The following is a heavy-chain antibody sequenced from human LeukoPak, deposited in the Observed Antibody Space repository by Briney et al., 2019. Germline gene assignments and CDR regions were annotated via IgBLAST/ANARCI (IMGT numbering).Heavy chain of an antibody. CDR3: ARAQIVMSLSTFDI. D-gene: IGHD2-15*01. J-gene: IGHJ3*02. CDR2: SHYRGST. CDR1: GDSISTYY. V-gene: IGHV4-59*01. Sequence: SETLPLTCSVSGDSISTYYWNWIRQPPGKGLEWIGYSHYRGSTNYNPSLKNRVVISVDTSKNQFSLKLSSVTAADTAIYYCARAQIVMSLSTFDIWGQGTKVSVSS.